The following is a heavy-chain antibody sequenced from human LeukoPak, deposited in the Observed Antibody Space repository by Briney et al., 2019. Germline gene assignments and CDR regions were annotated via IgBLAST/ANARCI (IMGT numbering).Heavy chain of an antibody. D-gene: IGHD6-13*01. Sequence: GGSLRLSCAASGFTFSSYGMHWVRQAPGKGLEWVAVISYDGSNKYYADSVKGRFTISRDNSKNTLYLQMNSLRAEDTAVYYCAKDESSCDLGYYFDYWGQGTLVTVSS. J-gene: IGHJ4*02. CDR2: ISYDGSNK. CDR1: GFTFSSYG. V-gene: IGHV3-30*18. CDR3: AKDESSCDLGYYFDY.